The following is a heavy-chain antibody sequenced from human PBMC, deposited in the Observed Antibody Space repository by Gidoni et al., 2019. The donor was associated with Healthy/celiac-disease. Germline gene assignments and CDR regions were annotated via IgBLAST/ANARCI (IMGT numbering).Heavy chain of an antibody. CDR1: GYSISSGYY. CDR3: ARQGDHAFDI. CDR2: IYHSGST. J-gene: IGHJ3*02. V-gene: IGHV4-38-2*02. D-gene: IGHD3-16*01. Sequence: QVQLQASGPGLVKPSETLSLTCTVSGYSISSGYYWGWIRQPPGKGLEWIGSIYHSGSTYYNPSLKSRVTISVDTSKNQFSLKLSSVTAADTAVYYCARQGDHAFDIWGQGTMVTVSS.